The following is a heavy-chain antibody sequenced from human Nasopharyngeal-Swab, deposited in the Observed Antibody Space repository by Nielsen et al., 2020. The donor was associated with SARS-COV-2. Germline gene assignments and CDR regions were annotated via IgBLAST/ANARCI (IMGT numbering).Heavy chain of an antibody. D-gene: IGHD2-2*01. CDR3: ARVPCSSTSCYVGGYGMDV. CDR2: IYSGGST. J-gene: IGHJ6*02. CDR1: GFTVSSNY. V-gene: IGHV3-53*01. Sequence: GGSLKISCAASGFTVSSNYMSWVRQAPGKGLEWVSVIYSGGSTYYADSVKGRFTISRDNSKNTLYLQMNSLRAEDTAVYYCARVPCSSTSCYVGGYGMDVWGQGTTVTVSS.